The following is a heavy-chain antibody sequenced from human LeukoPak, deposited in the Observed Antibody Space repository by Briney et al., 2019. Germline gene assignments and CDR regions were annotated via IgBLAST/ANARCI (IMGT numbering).Heavy chain of an antibody. J-gene: IGHJ6*02. CDR1: GFTFSDYA. D-gene: IGHD3-22*01. V-gene: IGHV3-23*01. CDR2: LNGAGRAS. CDR3: AREGVVNGMDV. Sequence: GGSLRLSCAASGFTFSDYAMSWVRQAPAKGLEWVAALNGAGRASYYADSVKGRFTISRDDAQNSLYLQMNSLRAEDTAVYYCAREGVVNGMDVWGQGTTVIVSS.